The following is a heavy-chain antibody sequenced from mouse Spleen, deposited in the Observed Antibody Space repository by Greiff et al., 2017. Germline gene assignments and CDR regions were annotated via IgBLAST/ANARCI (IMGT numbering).Heavy chain of an antibody. CDR1: GYAFSSYW. J-gene: IGHJ3*01. D-gene: IGHD1-1*01. CDR3: ARSEYYGSSPWFAY. CDR2: IYPGDGDT. Sequence: QVQLQQSGAELVKPGASVKISCKASGYAFSSYWMNWVKQRPGKGLEWIGQIYPGDGDTNYNGKFKGKATLTADKSSSTAYMQLSSLTSEDSAVYYCARSEYYGSSPWFAYWGQGTLVTVSA. V-gene: IGHV1-80*01.